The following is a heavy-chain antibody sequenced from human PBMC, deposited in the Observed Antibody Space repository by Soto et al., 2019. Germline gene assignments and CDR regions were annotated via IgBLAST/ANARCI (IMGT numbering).Heavy chain of an antibody. J-gene: IGHJ4*02. D-gene: IGHD3-22*01. CDR1: GGSIGSGDYY. CDR3: PRSFDDSSCYYGGLGY. V-gene: IGHV4-30-4*01. CDR2: IYYSGST. Sequence: SETLSLTCTVSGGSIGSGDYYWSWIRQPPGKGLEWIGYIYYSGSTYYNSSLKSRVTISVDTFKNQLSLKLNSVTAADTAVYYCPRSFDDSSCYYGGLGYWGQGTLVTVSS.